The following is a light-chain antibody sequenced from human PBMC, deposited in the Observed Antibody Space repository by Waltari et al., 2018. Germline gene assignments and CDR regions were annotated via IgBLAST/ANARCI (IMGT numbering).Light chain of an antibody. J-gene: IGKJ4*01. V-gene: IGKV3-11*01. CDR3: QQRNKWPVT. Sequence: DIVLTQSLATLSLSPGERATLSCRASQSVANYLAWYQKKPGQAPRLLIYNVSNRATDIPARFSGSGFATDFTLTISDLKPEDIAVYYCQQRNKWPVTFGGGTKVEIK. CDR1: QSVANY. CDR2: NVS.